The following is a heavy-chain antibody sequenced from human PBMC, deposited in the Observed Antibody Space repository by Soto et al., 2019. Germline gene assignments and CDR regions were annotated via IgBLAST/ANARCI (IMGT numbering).Heavy chain of an antibody. D-gene: IGHD3-22*01. CDR3: ARPHYDSNTFYSFFDY. J-gene: IGHJ4*02. CDR2: IFHGGST. CDR1: GGSFSGYY. Sequence: QVQLQQWGAGLLKPSDTLSLTCTVYGGSFSGYYWSWIRQPPGKGLEWIGEIFHGGSTNYSPSLKSRVTISVDKSKNQFSLELSSVTAADTAVYYCARPHYDSNTFYSFFDYWGQGTLVTVSS. V-gene: IGHV4-34*12.